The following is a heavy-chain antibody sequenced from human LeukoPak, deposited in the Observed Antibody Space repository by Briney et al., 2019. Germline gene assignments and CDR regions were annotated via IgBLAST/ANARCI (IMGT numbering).Heavy chain of an antibody. J-gene: IGHJ4*02. CDR3: ATDYGDYSYYFDY. CDR1: GYTLTELS. D-gene: IGHD4-17*01. V-gene: IGHV1-24*01. CDR2: FDPEDGET. Sequence: ASVKVSCKVSGYTLTELSMHWVRQAPGKGLEWMGGFDPEDGETIYAQKLQGRVTMTEDTSTDTAYMELSSLRSEDTAVYYCATDYGDYSYYFDYWGQGTLVTVSS.